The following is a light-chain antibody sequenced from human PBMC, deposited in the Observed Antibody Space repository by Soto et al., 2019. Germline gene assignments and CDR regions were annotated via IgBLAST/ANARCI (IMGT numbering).Light chain of an antibody. CDR2: TDN. J-gene: IGLJ2*01. CDR3: ATWDARLNGLV. CDR1: SSNIGSHT. Sequence: QSVLTQPPSTSGTPGQRVTISCSGSSSNIGSHTVNWYQQVPAAAPKLLIYTDNQRPSGVPDRFSGSKSGTSASLAISGLQSDDEADYYCATWDARLNGLVFGGGTQLTVL. V-gene: IGLV1-44*01.